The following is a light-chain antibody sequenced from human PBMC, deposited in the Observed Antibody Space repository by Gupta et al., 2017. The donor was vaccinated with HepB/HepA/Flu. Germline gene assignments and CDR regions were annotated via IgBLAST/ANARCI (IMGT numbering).Light chain of an antibody. CDR1: QRISNY. CDR3: QQSDNYPWT. CDR2: ETS. Sequence: DIQMTQSPSSLSASVGDRVTITCLASQRISNYLNWYQQKPGKAPKLVIYETSALQSGVPSRFSGSGSGTDFTLTIDCLQPEDFAPYYCQQSDNYPWTFGQGTKVQI. J-gene: IGKJ1*01. V-gene: IGKV1-39*01.